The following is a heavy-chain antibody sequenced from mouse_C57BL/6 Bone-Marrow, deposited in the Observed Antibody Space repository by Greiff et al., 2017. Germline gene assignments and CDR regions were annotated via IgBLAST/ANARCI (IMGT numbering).Heavy chain of an antibody. V-gene: IGHV1-64*01. J-gene: IGHJ1*03. D-gene: IGHD1-1*01. CDR2: IHPNSGST. CDR3: ARYTDYYGSGYWYFDV. Sequence: VQLQQPGAELVKPGASVKLSCKASGYTFTSYWMHWVKQRPGQGLEWIGMIHPNSGSTNYNEKFKSKATLTVDKSSSTAYMQLSSLTSEDSAVYYGARYTDYYGSGYWYFDVWGTGTTVTVSS. CDR1: GYTFTSYW.